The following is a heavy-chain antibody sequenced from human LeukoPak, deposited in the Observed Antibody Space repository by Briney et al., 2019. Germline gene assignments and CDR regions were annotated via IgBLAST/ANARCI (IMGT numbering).Heavy chain of an antibody. V-gene: IGHV4-34*01. Sequence: SETLSLTCAVYGGSSRVSNGSWIRKPPGKGRGWIGEINHSGSTNYNPSLKSRVTISVDTSKNQFSLKLSSVTAADTAVYYCARGGYYYYGMDVWGQGTTVTVSS. CDR2: INHSGST. J-gene: IGHJ6*02. CDR3: ARGGYYYYGMDV. CDR1: GGSSRVSN.